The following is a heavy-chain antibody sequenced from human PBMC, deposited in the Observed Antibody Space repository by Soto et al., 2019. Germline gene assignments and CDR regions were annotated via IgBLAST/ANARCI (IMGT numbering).Heavy chain of an antibody. V-gene: IGHV3-30*18. D-gene: IGHD2-15*01. CDR1: GFTFSSCG. CDR3: AKSTGRYCSGGSCYYFDY. CDR2: ISYDGSNK. Sequence: GGSLRLSCAASGFTFSSCGMHWVRQAPGKGLEWVAVISYDGSNKYYADSVKGRFTISRDNSKNTLYLQMNSLRAEDTAVYYCAKSTGRYCSGGSCYYFDYWGQGTLVTVSS. J-gene: IGHJ4*02.